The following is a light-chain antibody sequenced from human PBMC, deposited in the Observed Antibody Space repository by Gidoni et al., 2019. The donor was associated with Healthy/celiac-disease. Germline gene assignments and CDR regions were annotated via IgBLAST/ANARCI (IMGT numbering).Light chain of an antibody. V-gene: IGKV1-5*01. J-gene: IGKJ5*01. Sequence: IQMTQSPSTMSASVGDRVTITCRASQSISSWLAWYQQKPGKAPKLLIYDASSLESGVPSRFSGSCSGTEFTLTISSLQPDDFATYYCQRYNSYITFGQGTRLEIK. CDR2: DAS. CDR1: QSISSW. CDR3: QRYNSYIT.